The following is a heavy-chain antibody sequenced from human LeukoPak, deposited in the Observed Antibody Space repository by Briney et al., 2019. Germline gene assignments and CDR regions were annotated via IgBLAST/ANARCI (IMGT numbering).Heavy chain of an antibody. CDR1: GYTFTSYY. CDR3: ARAERLGAHFDY. Sequence: ASVKVSCKAAGYTFTSYYMHWVRQAPGQGLEWMGIINPSGSSTSYAQKFQGRVTITADKSTSTAYMELSSLRSEDTAVYYCARAERLGAHFDYWGQGTLVTVSS. D-gene: IGHD4/OR15-4a*01. V-gene: IGHV1-46*01. CDR2: INPSGSST. J-gene: IGHJ4*02.